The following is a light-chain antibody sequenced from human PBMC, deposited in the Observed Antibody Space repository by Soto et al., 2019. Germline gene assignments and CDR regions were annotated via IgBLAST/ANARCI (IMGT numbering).Light chain of an antibody. Sequence: EIVLTQSPGTLSLSPGERATLSCRASQSVSSSYLAWYQQKPGQAPRLLIYGESSRATGIPDRFSGSGYGTDFTLTISSLEPEDFAVYYCQQYGSSPQTFGQGTKVEI. CDR3: QQYGSSPQT. CDR2: GES. J-gene: IGKJ1*01. CDR1: QSVSSSY. V-gene: IGKV3-20*01.